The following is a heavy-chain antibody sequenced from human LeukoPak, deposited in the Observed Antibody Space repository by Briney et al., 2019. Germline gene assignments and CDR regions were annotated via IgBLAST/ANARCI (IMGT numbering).Heavy chain of an antibody. Sequence: ASVKVSCKSSGYTFTNYGTSWVRQAPGQGLEWMGWISAYNGNTNYAQKLQGRVTMTTDTSTSTAYMELRSLRSDDTAVYYCARGRSGYDFNYWGQGTLVTVSS. J-gene: IGHJ4*02. V-gene: IGHV1-18*01. CDR1: GYTFTNYG. CDR3: ARGRSGYDFNY. CDR2: ISAYNGNT. D-gene: IGHD5-12*01.